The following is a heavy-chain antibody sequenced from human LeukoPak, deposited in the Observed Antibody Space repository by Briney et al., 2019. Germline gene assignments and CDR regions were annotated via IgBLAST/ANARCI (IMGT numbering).Heavy chain of an antibody. CDR3: ATRDVITSYYFDY. Sequence: SETLSLTCTVSGGSISSSNYYWGWMRQPPGKGLVWIGSLYYGGSSYYNPPLKSRVTISVDTSKKQFSLKLNSVTAADTAVYYCATRDVITSYYFDYWGQGTLVTVSS. CDR1: GGSISSSNYY. V-gene: IGHV4-39*01. D-gene: IGHD3-22*01. J-gene: IGHJ4*02. CDR2: LYYGGSS.